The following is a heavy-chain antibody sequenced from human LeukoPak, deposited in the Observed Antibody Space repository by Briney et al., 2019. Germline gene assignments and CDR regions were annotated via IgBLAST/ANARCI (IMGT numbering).Heavy chain of an antibody. J-gene: IGHJ6*02. CDR2: INPSGGST. CDR1: GYTFTSYY. V-gene: IGHV1-46*01. D-gene: IGHD6-13*01. Sequence: ASVKVSCKASGYTFTSYYMHWMRQVPGQGLEWMGIINPSGGSTSYAQKFQGRVTMTRDTSTSTVYMELSSLRSEDTAVYYCARDYTCGRSWSPWYYYGMDVWGQGTTVTVSS. CDR3: ARDYTCGRSWSPWYYYGMDV.